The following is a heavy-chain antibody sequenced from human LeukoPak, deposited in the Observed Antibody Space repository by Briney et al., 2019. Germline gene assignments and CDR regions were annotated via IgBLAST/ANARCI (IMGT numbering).Heavy chain of an antibody. CDR1: GYTFISSA. D-gene: IGHD3/OR15-3a*01. J-gene: IGHJ5*02. Sequence: GGSLRHSSAPSGYTFISSAMSWVPQAPGKGLEWVSGISGSGASTYYADSVKGRFTISRDNSENTLYLQLNSLRAEDTALYNCAKSNGPFWTGYYSPWGQGTLVTVSS. CDR2: ISGSGAST. CDR3: AKSNGPFWTGYYSP. V-gene: IGHV3-23*01.